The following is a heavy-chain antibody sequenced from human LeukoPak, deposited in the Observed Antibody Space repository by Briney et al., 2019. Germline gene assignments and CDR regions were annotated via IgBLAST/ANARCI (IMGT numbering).Heavy chain of an antibody. J-gene: IGHJ4*02. CDR2: IYYSGGT. Sequence: PSETLSLTCTVSGGSISSSSYYWGWIRQPPGKGLEWIGSIYYSGGTYYNPSLKSRVTISVDTSKNQFSLKLSSVTAADTAVYYCARPSSISVLWGFDYWGQGTLVTVSS. V-gene: IGHV4-39*01. CDR1: GGSISSSSYY. D-gene: IGHD3-16*01. CDR3: ARPSSISVLWGFDY.